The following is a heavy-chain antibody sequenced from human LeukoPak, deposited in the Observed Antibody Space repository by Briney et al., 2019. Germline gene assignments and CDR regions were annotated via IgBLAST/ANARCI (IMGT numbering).Heavy chain of an antibody. CDR1: GFTFSSYW. Sequence: PGGSLRLSCAASGFTFSSYWMSWVRQAPGKGLEWVANIKQDGSEKYYVDSVKGRFTISRDNAKNSLYLQMNSLRAEDTAVYYCASPRGRRSDAFDIWGQGTMVTVPS. CDR3: ASPRGRRSDAFDI. D-gene: IGHD4-17*01. CDR2: IKQDGSEK. V-gene: IGHV3-7*01. J-gene: IGHJ3*02.